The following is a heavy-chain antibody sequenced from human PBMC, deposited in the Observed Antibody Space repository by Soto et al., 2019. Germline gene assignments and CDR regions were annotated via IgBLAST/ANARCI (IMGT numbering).Heavy chain of an antibody. CDR3: ARWPTVSRPTYGMDV. V-gene: IGHV1-69*01. J-gene: IGHJ6*02. CDR1: GGTFISYV. D-gene: IGHD2-2*01. CDR2: IIPMFNIT. Sequence: QVLLVQSGAEVKNPVSSVKVSCKASGGTFISYVYNWVRQAPGQGLEWMGGIIPMFNITNYAQKFQGRITITADESTTTVYMELRSLRSEDTAVYYCARWPTVSRPTYGMDVWGLGTTVTVSS.